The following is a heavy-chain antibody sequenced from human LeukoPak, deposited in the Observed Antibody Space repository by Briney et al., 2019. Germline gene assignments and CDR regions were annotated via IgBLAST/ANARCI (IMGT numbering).Heavy chain of an antibody. V-gene: IGHV4-59*08. Sequence: NPSETLSLTCTVSGGSISGYYWGWIRQSPGKGLVWIGYMHYSGNTNYNPSLKSRVIMSVDMSRNHFSLRLSSVTAADTALYFCARHFTYHYDSSGYPRDGFDIWGQGTMVTVSS. CDR2: MHYSGNT. J-gene: IGHJ3*02. CDR3: ARHFTYHYDSSGYPRDGFDI. CDR1: GGSISGYY. D-gene: IGHD3-22*01.